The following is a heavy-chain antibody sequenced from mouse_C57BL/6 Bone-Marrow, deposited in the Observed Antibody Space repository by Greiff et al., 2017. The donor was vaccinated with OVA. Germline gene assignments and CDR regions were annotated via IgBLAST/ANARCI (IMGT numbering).Heavy chain of an antibody. Sequence: EVNVVESGGGLVKPGGSLKLSCAASGFTFSSYAMSWVRQTPEKRLEWVATISDGGSYTYYPDNVKGRFTISRDNAKNNLYLQMSHLKSEDTAMYYCARDPLLDAMDYWGQGTSVTVSS. V-gene: IGHV5-4*01. J-gene: IGHJ4*01. D-gene: IGHD2-10*01. CDR2: ISDGGSYT. CDR3: ARDPLLDAMDY. CDR1: GFTFSSYA.